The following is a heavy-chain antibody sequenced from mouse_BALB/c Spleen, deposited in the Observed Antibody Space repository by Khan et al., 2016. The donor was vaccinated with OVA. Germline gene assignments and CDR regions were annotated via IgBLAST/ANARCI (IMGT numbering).Heavy chain of an antibody. Sequence: QVQLQQSGPGLVQPSQSLSITCTVSGFSLTNYGVHWVRQSPGKGLEWLGVIWSGGFTDYNATFISTLNISKEDSKGRVFFKMNGLQANDTAIYYCARNRNGYFDSWGQGSTLTVSS. CDR1: GFSLTNYG. D-gene: IGHD1-1*02. J-gene: IGHJ2*01. V-gene: IGHV2-2*02. CDR2: IWSGGFT. CDR3: ARNRNGYFDS.